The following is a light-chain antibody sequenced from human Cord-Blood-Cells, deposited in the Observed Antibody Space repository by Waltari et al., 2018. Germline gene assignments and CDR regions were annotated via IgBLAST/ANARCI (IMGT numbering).Light chain of an antibody. CDR3: QQYDNLPPYT. Sequence: DMQMTQSPSSLSASVGDRVTITCQASQDISNYLNWYQQKPGKAQKLLIYDASNLETGVPSRFSGSGSGTDVTFTISSLQPEDIATYYCQQYDNLPPYTFGQGTKLEIK. CDR1: QDISNY. V-gene: IGKV1-33*01. CDR2: DAS. J-gene: IGKJ2*01.